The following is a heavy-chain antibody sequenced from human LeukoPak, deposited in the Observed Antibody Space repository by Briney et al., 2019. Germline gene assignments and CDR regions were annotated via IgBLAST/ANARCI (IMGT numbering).Heavy chain of an antibody. CDR1: GFTFDDYA. V-gene: IGHV3-9*03. D-gene: IGHD3-10*01. CDR2: ISWNSGRM. Sequence: GGSLRLSCVASGFTFDDYAMHWVRQAPGKGREWVSSISWNSGRMDYADSVKGRFTISRDNAKNSLYLQMNSLRVEDMALYYCAKDVNYSPSGTFDYWGQGTLVTVSS. CDR3: AKDVNYSPSGTFDY. J-gene: IGHJ4*02.